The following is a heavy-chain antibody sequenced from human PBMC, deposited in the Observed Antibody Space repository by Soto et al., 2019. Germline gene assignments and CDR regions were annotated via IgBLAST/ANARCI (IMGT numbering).Heavy chain of an antibody. Sequence: SITATVSGVAISSSIYYWGWIRQRPGKGLEWIGSIYYIGSTYYNPSLSSRVTISVDTSKSQFSLKLSSVTAADTAVYYCARDTRYGSGRNWFDPWGQGTLVPGSS. D-gene: IGHD3-10*01. CDR1: GVAISSSIYY. CDR2: IYYIGST. J-gene: IGHJ5*02. V-gene: IGHV4-39*02. CDR3: ARDTRYGSGRNWFDP.